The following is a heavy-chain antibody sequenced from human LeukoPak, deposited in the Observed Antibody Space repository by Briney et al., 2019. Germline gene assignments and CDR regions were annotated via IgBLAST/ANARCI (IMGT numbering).Heavy chain of an antibody. D-gene: IGHD2-2*01. CDR3: ARRGYCSSTSCRGTRSTAHTYKYYFDY. J-gene: IGHJ4*02. Sequence: SETLSLTCAVYGGSFSGYYWSWVRQPPGKGLEWIGEINHSGSTNYNPSLKSRVTISVDTSKNQFSLKLSSVTAADTAVYYCARRGYCSSTSCRGTRSTAHTYKYYFDYWGQGTLVTVSS. CDR2: INHSGST. V-gene: IGHV4-34*01. CDR1: GGSFSGYY.